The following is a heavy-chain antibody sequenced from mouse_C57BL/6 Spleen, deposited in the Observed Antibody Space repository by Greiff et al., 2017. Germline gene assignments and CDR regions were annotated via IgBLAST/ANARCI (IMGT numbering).Heavy chain of an antibody. D-gene: IGHD1-1*01. Sequence: VQLQQSGPGLVQPSQSLSITCTVSGFSLTSYGVHWVRQSPGKGLEWLGVIWSGGSTDYNAAFISRLSIGKDNSKSQVFFKMNSLQADDTAIYYCARIYYYGSSSYYAMDYWGQGTSVTVSS. CDR3: ARIYYYGSSSYYAMDY. J-gene: IGHJ4*01. CDR1: GFSLTSYG. V-gene: IGHV2-2*01. CDR2: IWSGGST.